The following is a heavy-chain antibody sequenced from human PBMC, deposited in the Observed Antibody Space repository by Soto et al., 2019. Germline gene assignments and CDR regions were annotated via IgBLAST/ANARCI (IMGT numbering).Heavy chain of an antibody. CDR1: GGSISSYY. D-gene: IGHD6-6*01. Sequence: PSVTLSLTGTVCGGSISSYYWSWVRQPPGKGLEWIGYIYYSGSTNYNPSLNGRVTMSVDTSNNKFSVKLSSVTAADTAVYYCGTYAAARPMDYFSGLVVWGQGTMVTVSS. CDR2: IYYSGST. CDR3: GTYAAARPMDYFSGLVV. V-gene: IGHV4-59*01. J-gene: IGHJ6*02.